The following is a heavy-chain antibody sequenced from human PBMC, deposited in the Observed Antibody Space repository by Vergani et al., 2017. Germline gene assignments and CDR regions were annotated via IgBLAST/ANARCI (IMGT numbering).Heavy chain of an antibody. D-gene: IGHD2-2*01. J-gene: IGHJ5*02. V-gene: IGHV1-2*02. CDR1: GYTFTGYY. CDR3: ARDRLPAAMPLGLDP. CDR2: INPNSGGT. Sequence: QVQLVQSGAEVKKPGASVKVSCKASGYTFTGYYMHWVRQAPGQGLEWMGWINPNSGGTNYAQKFQGRVTMTRDTSISTAYMELSRLRSDDTAVYYCARDRLPAAMPLGLDPWGQGTLVTVSS.